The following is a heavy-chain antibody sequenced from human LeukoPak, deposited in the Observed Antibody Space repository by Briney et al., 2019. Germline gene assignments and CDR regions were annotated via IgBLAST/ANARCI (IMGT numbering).Heavy chain of an antibody. Sequence: GGSLRLSCAASGFTVSSNYMSWVRQAPGKGLEWVSVICSGGSTYYADSVKGRFTISRDNSKNTLYLQMNSLRAEDTAVYYCAVGKYYYGSGSYWLGAFDIWGQGTMVTVSS. V-gene: IGHV3-53*01. J-gene: IGHJ3*02. D-gene: IGHD3-10*01. CDR1: GFTVSSNY. CDR3: AVGKYYYGSGSYWLGAFDI. CDR2: ICSGGST.